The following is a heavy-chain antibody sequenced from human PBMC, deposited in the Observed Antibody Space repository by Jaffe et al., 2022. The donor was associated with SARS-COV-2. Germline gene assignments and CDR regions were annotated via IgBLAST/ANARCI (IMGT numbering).Heavy chain of an antibody. Sequence: EVQLVESGGGLVQPGGSLRLSCAASGFTFSSYSMNWVRQAPGKGLEWVSYISSSSSTIYYADSVKGRFTISRDNAKNSLYLQMNSLRAEDTAVYYCARCGYSSSWYTFRSDAFDIWGQGTMVTVSS. V-gene: IGHV3-48*01. CDR3: ARCGYSSSWYTFRSDAFDI. CDR2: ISSSSSTI. D-gene: IGHD6-13*01. J-gene: IGHJ3*02. CDR1: GFTFSSYS.